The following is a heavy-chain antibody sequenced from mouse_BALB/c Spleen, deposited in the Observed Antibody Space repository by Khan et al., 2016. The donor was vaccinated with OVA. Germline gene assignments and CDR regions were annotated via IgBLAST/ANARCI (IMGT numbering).Heavy chain of an antibody. J-gene: IGHJ4*01. CDR2: ISNGGGST. Sequence: EVMLVESGGGLVQPGGSLKLSCATSGFTFSDYYMYWVRQTPEKRLEWVAYISNGGGSTYYPDTVKGRFTISRDTAKNTLYLQMSRLKSEDTAMYYCARVYGNYAMDYWGQGTSVTVSS. V-gene: IGHV5-12*02. CDR3: ARVYGNYAMDY. D-gene: IGHD2-1*01. CDR1: GFTFSDYY.